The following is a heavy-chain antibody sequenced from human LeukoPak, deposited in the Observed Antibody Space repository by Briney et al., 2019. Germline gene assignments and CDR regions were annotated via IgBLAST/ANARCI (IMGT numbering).Heavy chain of an antibody. J-gene: IGHJ4*02. D-gene: IGHD1-26*01. Sequence: GGTLDLSCEVYGYSVNPYSRNRVSQDPGKGLGWVSYISTSTTNIYYANPVKGRFAISRDNAKKSLYLQKNSLRVEDTGVYYCASWGEGARDNWGQGTRVTVSS. V-gene: IGHV3-48*01. CDR1: GYSVNPYS. CDR2: ISTSTTNI. CDR3: ASWGEGARDN.